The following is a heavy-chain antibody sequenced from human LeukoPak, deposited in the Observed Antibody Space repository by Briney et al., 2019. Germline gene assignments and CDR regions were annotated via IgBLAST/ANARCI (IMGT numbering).Heavy chain of an antibody. CDR3: ARDSGSYDY. CDR1: GGSISSSSYY. V-gene: IGHV4-39*07. D-gene: IGHD1-26*01. CDR2: IYYSGST. Sequence: SETLSLTCTVSGGSISSSSYYWGWIRQPPGKGLEWIGSIYYSGSTYYNPSLKSRVTISVDTSKNQFSLKLTSVTAADTAVYYCARDSGSYDYWGQGSLVTVSS. J-gene: IGHJ4*02.